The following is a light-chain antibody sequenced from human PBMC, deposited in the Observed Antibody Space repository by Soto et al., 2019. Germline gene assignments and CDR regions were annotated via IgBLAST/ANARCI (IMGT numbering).Light chain of an antibody. J-gene: IGKJ1*01. CDR3: QHYSSYSEA. Sequence: DIQMTQSHSTLSGSVGDRVTITCRASQTISSWLAWYQQKPGKAPKLLIYKASTLKSGVPSRFSGSGSGTEFTLTISSLQPDDFATYYCQHYSSYSEAFGQGTKVELK. CDR2: KAS. V-gene: IGKV1-5*03. CDR1: QTISSW.